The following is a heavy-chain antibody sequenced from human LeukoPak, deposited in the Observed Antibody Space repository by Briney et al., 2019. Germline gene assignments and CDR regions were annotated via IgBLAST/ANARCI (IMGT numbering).Heavy chain of an antibody. Sequence: GGTLRLSCAASGFTFSSFGMTWVRQAPGKGLEWVAVISYDGGNKYYADSLKGRFTISRDNSKNTLYLQMNSLRAEDTAVYYCAKDPVTVTTVLADYWGQGTLVTVSS. CDR2: ISYDGGNK. V-gene: IGHV3-30*18. D-gene: IGHD4-17*01. J-gene: IGHJ4*02. CDR1: GFTFSSFG. CDR3: AKDPVTVTTVLADY.